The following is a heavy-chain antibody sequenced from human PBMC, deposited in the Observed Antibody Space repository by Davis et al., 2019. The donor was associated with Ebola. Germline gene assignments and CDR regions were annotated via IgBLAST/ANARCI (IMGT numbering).Heavy chain of an antibody. CDR2: IYYSGST. CDR3: ARHGRPVYYDFWSGYHDY. D-gene: IGHD3-3*01. J-gene: IGHJ4*02. Sequence: PSETLSLTCTVSGGSISSSSYYWGWIRQPPGKGLEWIGSIYYSGSTYYNPSLKSRVTISVDTSKNQFSLKLSSVTAADTAVYYCARHGRPVYYDFWSGYHDYWGQGTLVTVSS. V-gene: IGHV4-39*01. CDR1: GGSISSSSYY.